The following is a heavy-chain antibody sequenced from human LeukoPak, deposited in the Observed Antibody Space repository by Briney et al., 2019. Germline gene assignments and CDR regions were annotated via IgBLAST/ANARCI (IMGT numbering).Heavy chain of an antibody. Sequence: GGSLRLSCAASGFTFSSYWMHWVRQAPGKGLVWVSRITSDGRTTSYADSVKGRFTISRDNAKNTLYLQMNSLRAEDMGVYYCARDVTYRMDVWGQGTTVTFSS. CDR2: ITSDGRTT. J-gene: IGHJ6*02. V-gene: IGHV3-74*01. CDR1: GFTFSSYW. CDR3: ARDVTYRMDV.